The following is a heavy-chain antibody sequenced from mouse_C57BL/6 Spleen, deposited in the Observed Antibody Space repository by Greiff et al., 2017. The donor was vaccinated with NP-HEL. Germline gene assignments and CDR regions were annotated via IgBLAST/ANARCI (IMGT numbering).Heavy chain of an antibody. J-gene: IGHJ4*01. CDR1: GYTFTSYW. CDR3: ARAGYGNPYYYAMDY. V-gene: IGHV1-50*01. CDR2: IDPSDSYT. Sequence: QVQLQQPGAELVKPGASVKLSCKASGYTFTSYWMQWVKQRPGQGLEWIGEIDPSDSYTNYNQKFKGKATLTVDTSSSTAYMQLSSLTSEDSAVYYWARAGYGNPYYYAMDYWGQGTSVTVSS. D-gene: IGHD2-1*01.